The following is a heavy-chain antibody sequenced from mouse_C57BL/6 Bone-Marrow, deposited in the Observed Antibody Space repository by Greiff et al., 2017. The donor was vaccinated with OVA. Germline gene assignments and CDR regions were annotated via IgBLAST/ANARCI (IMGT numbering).Heavy chain of an antibody. Sequence: QVQLQQSGAELVRPGTSVKVSCKASGYAFTNYLIEWVKQRPGQGLEWIGVINPGSGGTNYNEKFKGKATLTADKSSSTAYMQLSSLTSEDSAVYFCARSLPLYFDVWGTGTTVTVSS. D-gene: IGHD6-1*01. CDR2: INPGSGGT. V-gene: IGHV1-54*01. J-gene: IGHJ1*03. CDR1: GYAFTNYL. CDR3: ARSLPLYFDV.